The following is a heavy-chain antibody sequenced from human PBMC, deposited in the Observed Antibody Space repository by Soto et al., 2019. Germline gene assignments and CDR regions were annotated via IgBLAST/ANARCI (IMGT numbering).Heavy chain of an antibody. CDR2: LSKSGEST. Sequence: EVELLESGGGLVQPGGSLRLSCAAFGFTLSSYAMNWVRQAPGKGLEWVSGLSKSGESTYYADSVKGRFTISRDNSTVTLYLQMNSLRAEDTAVYYCAKAPRLDYWGQGTLVTVSS. CDR1: GFTLSSYA. J-gene: IGHJ4*02. CDR3: AKAPRLDY. V-gene: IGHV3-23*01.